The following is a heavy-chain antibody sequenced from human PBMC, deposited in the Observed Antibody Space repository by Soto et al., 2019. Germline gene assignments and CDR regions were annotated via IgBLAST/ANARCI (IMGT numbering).Heavy chain of an antibody. CDR3: ARDRSYSLDV. CDR1: GSTFSNAW. Sequence: EVQLVESGGGLLQPGGSLRLSCAVSGSTFSNAWMHWVRQAPGKGLVWVSLINSDGSSTNYADFVKGRFTIARDNAKNTVYLQMNSLRAEDTAVYYCARDRSYSLDVWGQGTTVTVSS. V-gene: IGHV3-74*01. CDR2: INSDGSST. J-gene: IGHJ6*02.